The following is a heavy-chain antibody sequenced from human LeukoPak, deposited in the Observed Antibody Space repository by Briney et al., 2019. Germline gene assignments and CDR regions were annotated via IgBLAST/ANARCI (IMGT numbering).Heavy chain of an antibody. CDR1: GYSFTGYY. Sequence: ASVEASCKASGYSFTGYYMHWVRQAPGQGLEWMGWINPNSGGTNYAQKFQGRVTMTRDTSISTAYMELSRLRSDDTAVYYCAREVSSSWYWFDPWGQGTLVTVSS. CDR3: AREVSSSWYWFDP. D-gene: IGHD6-13*01. J-gene: IGHJ5*02. V-gene: IGHV1-2*02. CDR2: INPNSGGT.